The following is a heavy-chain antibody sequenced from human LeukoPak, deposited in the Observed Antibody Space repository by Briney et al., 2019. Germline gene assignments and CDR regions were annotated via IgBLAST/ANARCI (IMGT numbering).Heavy chain of an antibody. Sequence: GGSLRLSCAASGFTYSSYWMGWLRQAPGKGLEWVTNIKQDGSEKYYVDSVKGRFTISRDNAKNSLYLQMNSLRAEDTAVYYCASDREYYYGSGSFDYWGQGTLVTVSS. CDR1: GFTYSSYW. CDR3: ASDREYYYGSGSFDY. D-gene: IGHD3-10*01. CDR2: IKQDGSEK. V-gene: IGHV3-7*04. J-gene: IGHJ4*02.